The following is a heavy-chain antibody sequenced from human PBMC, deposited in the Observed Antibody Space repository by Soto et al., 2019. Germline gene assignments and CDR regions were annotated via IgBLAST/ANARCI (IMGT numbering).Heavy chain of an antibody. V-gene: IGHV1-69*02. CDR1: GGTFSSYT. D-gene: IGHD3-3*01. CDR2: IIPILGIA. J-gene: IGHJ3*02. CDR3: ARGPARTEILEWLLLRGAFDI. Sequence: QVQLVQSGAEVKKPGSSVKVSCKASGGTFSSYTISWVRQAPGQGLEWMGRIIPILGIANYAQKFQGRVKIPADKATSTAYMELSSLRSEDTAVYYCARGPARTEILEWLLLRGAFDIWGQGTMVTVSS.